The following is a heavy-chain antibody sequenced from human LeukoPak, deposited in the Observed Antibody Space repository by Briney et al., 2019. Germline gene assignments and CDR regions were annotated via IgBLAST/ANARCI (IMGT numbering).Heavy chain of an antibody. D-gene: IGHD4-23*01. CDR3: TRELVMTDS. J-gene: IGHJ5*01. CDR1: GFIFTDYW. V-gene: IGHV3-7*03. Sequence: GGSLRLSCAASGFIFTDYWTSWVRQAPGKGLEWVANIKQGGSEKYYVGSVKGRFTISRDNAKSSLYLQMNSLRAEDTAVYYCTRELVMTDSWGQGTLVTVS. CDR2: IKQGGSEK.